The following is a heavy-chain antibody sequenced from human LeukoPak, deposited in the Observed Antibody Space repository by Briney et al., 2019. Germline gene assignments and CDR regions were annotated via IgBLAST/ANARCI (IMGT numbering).Heavy chain of an antibody. CDR3: ASGTRGSGTCAFNY. J-gene: IGHJ4*02. CDR1: GGSISNYY. Sequence: SETLSLTCTVSGGSISNYYWGWIRQPPGKGLEWIGYIYYSGSTNYNPSLRSRVTMSVDTSKNQFSLKMSSATAADTAVYYCASGTRGSGTCAFNYWGQGTLVTVSS. D-gene: IGHD3-10*01. V-gene: IGHV4-59*01. CDR2: IYYSGST.